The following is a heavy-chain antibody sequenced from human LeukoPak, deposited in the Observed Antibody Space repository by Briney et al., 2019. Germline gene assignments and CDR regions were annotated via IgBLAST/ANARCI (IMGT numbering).Heavy chain of an antibody. J-gene: IGHJ4*02. V-gene: IGHV4-34*01. CDR3: ARAPGRPAAVFDY. D-gene: IGHD2-2*01. CDR1: GRSFSGYY. Sequence: PSETLSLTCAVYGRSFSGYYWSWIRQPPGKVLEWIGEINHSGSTNYSPSLKSRVTISLDTSKNQFSLKLSSVTAADTAVYYCARAPGRPAAVFDYWGQGALVTVSS. CDR2: INHSGST.